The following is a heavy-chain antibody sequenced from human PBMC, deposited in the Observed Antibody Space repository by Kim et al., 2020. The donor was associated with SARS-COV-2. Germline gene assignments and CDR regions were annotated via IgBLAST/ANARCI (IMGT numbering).Heavy chain of an antibody. CDR3: ARELLVVYAIGYYYGMDV. D-gene: IGHD2-8*02. CDR1: GYTFTSYA. Sequence: ASVKVSCKASGYTFTSYAMHWVRQASGQRLEWMGWINAGNGNTKYSQKFQGRVTITRDTSASTAYMELSSLRSEDTAVYYCARELLVVYAIGYYYGMDVWGQGTTVTVSS. CDR2: INAGNGNT. J-gene: IGHJ6*02. V-gene: IGHV1-3*01.